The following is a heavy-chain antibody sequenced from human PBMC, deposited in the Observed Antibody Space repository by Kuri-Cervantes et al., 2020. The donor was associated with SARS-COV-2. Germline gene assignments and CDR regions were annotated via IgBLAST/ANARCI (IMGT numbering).Heavy chain of an antibody. V-gene: IGHV3-21*01. CDR1: GFTFSSYS. J-gene: IGHJ4*02. D-gene: IGHD2-8*01. CDR2: ISSSSSYI. CDR3: AREYCTNGVCPSHFTDY. Sequence: GSLRLSCAASGFTFSSYSMNWVRQAPGKGLEWVSSISSSSSYIYYADSVKGRFTISRDNAKNSLYLQMNSLRAEDTAVYYCAREYCTNGVCPSHFTDYWGQGTLVTVSS.